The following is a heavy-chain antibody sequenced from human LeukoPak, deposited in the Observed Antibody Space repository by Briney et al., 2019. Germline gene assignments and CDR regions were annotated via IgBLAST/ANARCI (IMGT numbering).Heavy chain of an antibody. D-gene: IGHD3-9*01. CDR1: GFTFDDYT. V-gene: IGHV3-43*01. Sequence: GGSLRLSCAASGFTFDDYTMHWVRQVPGKGLEWVSLISWDGGSTFYADSVRGRFTIFRDNSKNSLYLQMNSLRTEDTALYYCAKDFRDYDKLTGFYGEYFHHWGQGTLVTVSS. J-gene: IGHJ1*01. CDR3: AKDFRDYDKLTGFYGEYFHH. CDR2: ISWDGGST.